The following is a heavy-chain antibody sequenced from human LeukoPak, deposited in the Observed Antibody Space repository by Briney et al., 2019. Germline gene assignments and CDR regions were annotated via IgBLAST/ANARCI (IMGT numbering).Heavy chain of an antibody. J-gene: IGHJ5*02. Sequence: SVKVSSTASGGTFTTYAISWVRQAPRQGLEWMGGIIPIFGTANYAQKFQGRVTITTDESTSTAFMELSSLRSEDTAVYYCATDAPRGYQLPLGFDPWGQGTLVTVSS. CDR2: IIPIFGTA. D-gene: IGHD2-2*01. V-gene: IGHV1-69*05. CDR1: GGTFTTYA. CDR3: ATDAPRGYQLPLGFDP.